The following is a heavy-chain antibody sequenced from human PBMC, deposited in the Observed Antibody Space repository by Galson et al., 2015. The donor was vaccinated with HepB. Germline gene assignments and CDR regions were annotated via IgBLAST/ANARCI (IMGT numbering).Heavy chain of an antibody. CDR2: ISSSSGTI. V-gene: IGHV3-48*02. D-gene: IGHD3-22*01. Sequence: SLRLSCAASGFTFSNYNMNWFRQAPGKGLEWVSYISSSSGTIHYADSVKGRFTISRDNAKNSLYLQMNSLRDEDTAVYYCARGGIPITMRGCFQDWGQGTLVTVSS. CDR3: ARGGIPITMRGCFQD. J-gene: IGHJ1*01. CDR1: GFTFSNYN.